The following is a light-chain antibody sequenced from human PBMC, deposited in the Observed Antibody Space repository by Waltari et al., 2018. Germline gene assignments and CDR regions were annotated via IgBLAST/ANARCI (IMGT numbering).Light chain of an antibody. Sequence: QSVLTQPPSASGTPGQRVTISCSGSTSNIGRNYVYWYQQFPGTAPKPLVYRNNERPSGGLDRIAGAKSGTSASLAISGRRSEDEADYYCATWDGSLTAWVFGGGTKVTVL. J-gene: IGLJ3*02. CDR1: TSNIGRNY. CDR2: RNN. V-gene: IGLV1-47*01. CDR3: ATWDGSLTAWV.